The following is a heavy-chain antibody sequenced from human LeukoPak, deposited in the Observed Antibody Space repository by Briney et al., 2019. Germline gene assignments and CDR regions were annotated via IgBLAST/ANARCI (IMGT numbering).Heavy chain of an antibody. CDR3: AKDLHIVVVTAILDY. Sequence: GGSLRLSCAASGSTFSSYAMSWVRQAPGKGLEWVSAISGSGGSTYYADSVKGRFTISRDNSKNTLYLQMNSLRAEDTAVYYCAKDLHIVVVTAILDYWGQGTLVTVSS. D-gene: IGHD2-21*02. CDR2: ISGSGGST. J-gene: IGHJ4*02. CDR1: GSTFSSYA. V-gene: IGHV3-23*01.